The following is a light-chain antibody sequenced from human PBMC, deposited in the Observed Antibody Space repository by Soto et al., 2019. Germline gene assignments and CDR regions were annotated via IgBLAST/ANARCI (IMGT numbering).Light chain of an antibody. CDR1: SSNIGAGYD. Sequence: VLTQPPSVSGAPGQRVTISCTGSSSNIGAGYDVHWYQQLPGTAPKLLIYGNSNRPSGVPDRFSGSKSGTSASLAITGLQAEDEADYYCQSYDSSLSGSGVFGTGTKVTVL. CDR3: QSYDSSLSGSGV. J-gene: IGLJ1*01. CDR2: GNS. V-gene: IGLV1-40*01.